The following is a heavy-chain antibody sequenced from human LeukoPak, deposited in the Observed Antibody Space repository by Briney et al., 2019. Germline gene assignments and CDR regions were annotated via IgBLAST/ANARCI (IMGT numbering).Heavy chain of an antibody. CDR2: ISWNSGSI. Sequence: PGRSLRLSCAASGFTFDDYAMHWVRQAPGKGLEWVSGISWNSGSIGYADSVEGRFTVSRDNAKNSLYLQMNSLRVEDTAVYYCASRSINWYRGNNWFDPWGQGTLVTVSS. CDR1: GFTFDDYA. CDR3: ASRSINWYRGNNWFDP. J-gene: IGHJ5*02. D-gene: IGHD1-1*01. V-gene: IGHV3-9*01.